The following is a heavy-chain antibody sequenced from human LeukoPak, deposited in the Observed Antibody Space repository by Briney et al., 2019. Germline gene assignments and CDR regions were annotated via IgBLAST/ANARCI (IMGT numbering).Heavy chain of an antibody. CDR3: VRGVGGDSRFDP. CDR2: INSDGSST. J-gene: IGHJ5*02. CDR1: GFTFSSYW. Sequence: GGSLRLSCAASGFTFSSYWMHWVRQGPGKGLVWVARINSDGSSTRYADSVKGRFTISRDNAKNTLYLQMNSLRAEDTAVYYCVRGVGGDSRFDPWGQGTLVTVSS. D-gene: IGHD1-26*01. V-gene: IGHV3-74*01.